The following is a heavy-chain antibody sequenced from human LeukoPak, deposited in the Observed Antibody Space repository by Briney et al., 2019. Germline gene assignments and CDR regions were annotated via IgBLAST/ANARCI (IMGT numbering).Heavy chain of an antibody. D-gene: IGHD1-1*01. J-gene: IGHJ4*02. CDR1: GFTFDDYA. Sequence: GRSLRLSCAASGFTFDDYAMHWVRQAPGKGLEWVSGISWNSGSIGYADSVKGRFTISRDNAKNSLYLQMNSLRAEDTALYYCAKSRLNGQDFDYWGQGALVTVSS. CDR2: ISWNSGSI. V-gene: IGHV3-9*01. CDR3: AKSRLNGQDFDY.